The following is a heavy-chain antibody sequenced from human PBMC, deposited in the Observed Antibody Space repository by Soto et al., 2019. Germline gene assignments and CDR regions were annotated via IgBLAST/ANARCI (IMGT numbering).Heavy chain of an antibody. J-gene: IGHJ3*02. Sequence: SETLSLTCTVSGGSISSSSYYWGWIRQPPGKGLEWIGSIYYSGSTYYNPSLKSRVTISVDTSKNQFSLKLSSVTAADTAVYYCARQNSEDDAFDIWGQGTMVTVSS. CDR3: ARQNSEDDAFDI. D-gene: IGHD2-21*01. CDR2: IYYSGST. V-gene: IGHV4-39*01. CDR1: GGSISSSSYY.